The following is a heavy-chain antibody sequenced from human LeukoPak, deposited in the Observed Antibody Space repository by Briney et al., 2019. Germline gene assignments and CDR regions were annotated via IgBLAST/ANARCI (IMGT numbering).Heavy chain of an antibody. CDR2: ISSDGSNK. CDR1: GFTFSSFA. CDR3: GSSAYETLTGYFDAFDV. V-gene: IGHV3-30-3*01. D-gene: IGHD3-9*01. Sequence: GGSLRLSCAASGFTFSSFAMHWVRQAPGEGLEWVAVISSDGSNKHYADSVKGRFTISRDNSKSTVSLQRNSLRAEDTAVYHCGSSAYETLTGYFDAFDVWGRGTRVTVSS. J-gene: IGHJ3*01.